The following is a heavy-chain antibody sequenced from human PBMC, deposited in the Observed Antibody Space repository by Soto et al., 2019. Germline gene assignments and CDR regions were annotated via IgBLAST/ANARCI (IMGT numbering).Heavy chain of an antibody. Sequence: GGSLRLSCAASGFTFSSYAMSWVRQAPGRGLEWVSAISGSGGSTYYADSVKGRFTISRDNSKNTLYLQMNSLRAEDTAVYYCAKEVTVTTEIYYYYGMDVWGQGTTVTVSS. D-gene: IGHD4-4*01. CDR1: GFTFSSYA. CDR2: ISGSGGST. CDR3: AKEVTVTTEIYYYYGMDV. J-gene: IGHJ6*02. V-gene: IGHV3-23*01.